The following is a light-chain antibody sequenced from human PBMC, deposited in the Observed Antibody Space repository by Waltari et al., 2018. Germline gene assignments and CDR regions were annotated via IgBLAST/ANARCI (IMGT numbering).Light chain of an antibody. Sequence: EIVLTQSPATLSLSPGDTATLSCRASESINIYLAWYQQKSGQAPRLLIYDTFDRAAGIPARFRCSRSGTDFTLTISSLEPEDFAVYYCQHRSNWLSWTFGQGTKVEIK. J-gene: IGKJ1*01. V-gene: IGKV3-11*01. CDR2: DTF. CDR1: ESINIY. CDR3: QHRSNWLSWT.